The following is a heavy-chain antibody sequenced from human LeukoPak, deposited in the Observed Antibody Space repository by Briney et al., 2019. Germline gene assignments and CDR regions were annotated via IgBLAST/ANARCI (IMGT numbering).Heavy chain of an antibody. V-gene: IGHV1-8*01. J-gene: IGHJ4*02. CDR3: AKEGGSDSSGYYPLKY. D-gene: IGHD3-22*01. CDR2: MNPNSGNT. CDR1: GYTFTSYD. Sequence: ASVKVSCKASGYTFTSYDINWVRQATGQGLEWMGWMNPNSGNTGYAQKFQGRVTMTRDTSTSTVYMELNSLRAEDTAVYYCAKEGGSDSSGYYPLKYWGQGTLVTVSS.